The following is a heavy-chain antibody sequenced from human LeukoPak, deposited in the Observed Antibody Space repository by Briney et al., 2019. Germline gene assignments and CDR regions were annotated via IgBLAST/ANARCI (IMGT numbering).Heavy chain of an antibody. V-gene: IGHV1-69*05. CDR2: IIPIFGTA. Sequence: ASVKVSCKASGGTFSSYAISWVRQAPGQWLEWMGGIIPIFGTANYAQKFQGRVTMTTDTSTSTAYMELRSLRSDDTAVYYCARGLPSSGWFHDAFDIWGQGTMVTVSS. J-gene: IGHJ3*02. D-gene: IGHD6-19*01. CDR3: ARGLPSSGWFHDAFDI. CDR1: GGTFSSYA.